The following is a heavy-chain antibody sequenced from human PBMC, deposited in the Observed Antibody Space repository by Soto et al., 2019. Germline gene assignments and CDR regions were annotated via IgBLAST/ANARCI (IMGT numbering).Heavy chain of an antibody. CDR1: GFTFSSYA. J-gene: IGHJ6*02. CDR3: ANLPFCSSGGNCNFGMDV. V-gene: IGHV3-23*01. D-gene: IGHD2-15*01. CDR2: ISGSGGST. Sequence: GGSLRLSCAASGFTFSSYAMSWVRQAPGKGLEWVSAISGSGGSTYYADPVDGSSAISTDNCKNTLYLQTNSPRAKNTAVYDCANLPFCSSGGNCNFGMDVWGQGTTFTDSS.